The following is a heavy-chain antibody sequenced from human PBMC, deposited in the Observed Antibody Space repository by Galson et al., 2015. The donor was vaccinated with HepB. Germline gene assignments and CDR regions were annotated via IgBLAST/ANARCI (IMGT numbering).Heavy chain of an antibody. CDR3: AKTAGWFDP. J-gene: IGHJ5*02. CDR1: GFTFNSYA. V-gene: IGHV3-23*01. D-gene: IGHD3-10*01. CDR2: ISNDGKTV. Sequence: SLRLSCAASGFTFNSYAMSWVRQAPGKGLEWISSISNDGKTVKYADSVKGRFTISRDNARKSLTLQMNSLRVEDTAIYYCAKTAGWFDPWSQGTLVTVSS.